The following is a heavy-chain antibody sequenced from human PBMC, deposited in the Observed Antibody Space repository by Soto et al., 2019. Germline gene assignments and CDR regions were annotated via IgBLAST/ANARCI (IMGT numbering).Heavy chain of an antibody. Sequence: GGSLRLSCAASGFTFDDYGMSWVRQAPGKGLEWVSGINWNGGSTGYADSVKGRFTISRDNAKNSLYLQMNSLRAEDTALYYCARDSITYYYDSSGYTNLGFDYWGQGTLVTVSS. D-gene: IGHD3-22*01. CDR3: ARDSITYYYDSSGYTNLGFDY. V-gene: IGHV3-20*04. CDR1: GFTFDDYG. CDR2: INWNGGST. J-gene: IGHJ4*02.